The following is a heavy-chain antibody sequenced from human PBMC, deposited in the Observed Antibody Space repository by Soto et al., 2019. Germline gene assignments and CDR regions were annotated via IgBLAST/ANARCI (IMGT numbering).Heavy chain of an antibody. CDR3: ARYRSTDYSLDY. Sequence: SETLSLTCAVYGGSFSGYDGSWIRQPPGKGLEWIGEINHSGSTNYNPSLKSRVTISVDRSKNQFSLKLSSVTAADTAVYYCARYRSTDYSLDYWGQGTLVTVSS. V-gene: IGHV4-34*01. CDR2: INHSGST. CDR1: GGSFSGYD. D-gene: IGHD4-4*01. J-gene: IGHJ4*02.